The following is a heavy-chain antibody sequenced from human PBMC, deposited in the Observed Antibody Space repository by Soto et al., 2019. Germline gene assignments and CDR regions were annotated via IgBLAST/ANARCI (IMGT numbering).Heavy chain of an antibody. CDR1: GFTFSNYA. CDR3: ARDTGYSGYDIDY. D-gene: IGHD5-12*01. J-gene: IGHJ4*02. CDR2: IWFDGSSE. Sequence: GGSLRLSCAASGFTFSNYAMHWVRQAPGKGLEWVALIWFDGSSEYYADSVKGRFTISRDNSKNTLYLQMNSLRAEDTAVYYCARDTGYSGYDIDYWGLGTLVTVSS. V-gene: IGHV3-33*01.